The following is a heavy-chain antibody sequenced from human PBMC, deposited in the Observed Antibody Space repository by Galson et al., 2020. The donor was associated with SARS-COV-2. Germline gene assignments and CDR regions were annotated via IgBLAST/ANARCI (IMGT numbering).Heavy chain of an antibody. Sequence: SETLSLTCTVSGGSISSYYWSWIRQPPGKGLEWIGYIYYSGSTNYNPSLESRVTISVDTSKNQFSLKLSSVTAADTAVYYCARSAAGVVDYWGQGTLVTVSS. D-gene: IGHD6-13*01. J-gene: IGHJ4*02. CDR3: ARSAAGVVDY. CDR2: IYYSGST. CDR1: GGSISSYY. V-gene: IGHV4-59*01.